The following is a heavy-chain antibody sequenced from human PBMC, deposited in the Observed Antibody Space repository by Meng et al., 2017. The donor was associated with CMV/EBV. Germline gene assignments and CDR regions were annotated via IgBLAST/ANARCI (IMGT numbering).Heavy chain of an antibody. CDR2: MNPNSGNT. Sequence: ASVKVSCKASGYTFTSYDINWVRQATGQGLEWMGWMNPNSGNTGYAQKFQGRVTITRNTSISTAYMVLSSLRSEDTAVYYCARVRELQAATLYYYYYGMDVWGQGTTVTVSS. CDR1: GYTFTSYD. D-gene: IGHD2-15*01. J-gene: IGHJ6*02. CDR3: ARVRELQAATLYYYYYGMDV. V-gene: IGHV1-8*03.